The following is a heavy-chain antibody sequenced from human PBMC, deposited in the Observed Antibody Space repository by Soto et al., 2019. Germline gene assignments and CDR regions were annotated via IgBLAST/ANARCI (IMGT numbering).Heavy chain of an antibody. V-gene: IGHV3-15*01. Sequence: GGSLRLSCTASGFAFSLPYMSCVRQAPGKGLGWVGRIKTKNDGYTTEYAAPVKGRFSISRDDSKSMFFVEMNRLRIEDTGVYYCTSDRPSRVREPRGWGQGTLVTVSS. CDR2: IKTKNDGYTT. J-gene: IGHJ4*02. CDR1: GFAFSLPY. D-gene: IGHD2-15*01. CDR3: TSDRPSRVREPRG.